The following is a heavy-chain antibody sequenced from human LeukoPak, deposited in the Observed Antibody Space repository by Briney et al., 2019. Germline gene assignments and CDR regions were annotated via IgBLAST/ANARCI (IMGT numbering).Heavy chain of an antibody. D-gene: IGHD6-19*01. J-gene: IGHJ4*02. V-gene: IGHV3-21*01. CDR1: GFTFSSYS. Sequence: PGGSLRLSCAASGFTFSSYSMNLVRQAPGKGLEWVSSISSSSSYIYYADSVKGRFTISRDNAKNSLYLQMNSLRAEDTAVYYCARVGQWLVKPWYYFDYWGQGTLVTVSS. CDR2: ISSSSSYI. CDR3: ARVGQWLVKPWYYFDY.